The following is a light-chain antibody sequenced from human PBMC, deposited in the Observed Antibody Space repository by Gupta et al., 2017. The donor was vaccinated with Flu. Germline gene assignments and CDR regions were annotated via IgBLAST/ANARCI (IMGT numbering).Light chain of an antibody. CDR2: NTN. CDR1: SGSVSTSYY. J-gene: IGLJ3*02. V-gene: IGLV8-61*01. CDR3: MLYMGSGICV. Sequence: QTVVTQEPSLSVPPGGTVTLTCGLNSGSVSTSYYPSWYQQTPGQDPRTLSDNTNARSSGVPDRCSGYILGSKAALTSTGAQADDESDEYCMLYMGSGICVFGGGNKRTVL.